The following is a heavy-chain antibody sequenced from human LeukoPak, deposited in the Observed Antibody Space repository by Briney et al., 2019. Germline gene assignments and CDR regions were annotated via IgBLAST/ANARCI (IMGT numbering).Heavy chain of an antibody. CDR1: GGTFSSYA. V-gene: IGHV1-18*01. D-gene: IGHD3-10*01. CDR3: ALIPRYGSGSYSLVDY. CDR2: ISAYNGNT. J-gene: IGHJ4*02. Sequence: GASVKVSCKASGGTFSSYAISWVRQAPGQGLEWVGWISAYNGNTNYAQKLQGRVTMTTDTSTSTAYMELRSLRSDDTAVYYCALIPRYGSGSYSLVDYWGQGTLVTVSS.